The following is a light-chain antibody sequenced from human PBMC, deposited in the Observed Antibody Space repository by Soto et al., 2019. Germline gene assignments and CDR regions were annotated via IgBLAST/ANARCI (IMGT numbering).Light chain of an antibody. CDR3: QQLSYYPRT. CDR2: AAS. V-gene: IGKV1-9*01. CDR1: WDVCSY. Sequence: IQMTQSPSSLSATVGARVTTTGRAIWDVCSYLVWYQQKPGKAPELLIYAASTLESGVPLRFSGSGSGTEFTLTISSLQPEDFATYYCQQLSYYPRTFGQGTKLEI. J-gene: IGKJ2*01.